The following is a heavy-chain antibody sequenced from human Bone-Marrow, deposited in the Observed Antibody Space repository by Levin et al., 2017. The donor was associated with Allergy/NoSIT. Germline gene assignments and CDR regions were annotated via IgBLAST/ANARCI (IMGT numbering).Heavy chain of an antibody. CDR2: ISGSGGST. CDR1: GFTFSSYA. CDR3: AKGNDYGDYVVLVGAFDI. V-gene: IGHV3-23*01. J-gene: IGHJ3*02. Sequence: GGSLRLSCAASGFTFSSYAMSWVRQAPGKGLEWVSAISGSGGSTYYADSVKGRFTISRDNSKNTLYLQMNSLRAEDTAVYYCAKGNDYGDYVVLVGAFDIWGQGTMVTVSS. D-gene: IGHD4-17*01.